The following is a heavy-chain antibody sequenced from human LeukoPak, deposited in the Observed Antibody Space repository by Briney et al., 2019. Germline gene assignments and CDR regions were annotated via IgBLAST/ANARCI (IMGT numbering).Heavy chain of an antibody. Sequence: SETLSLTCTVSGGSISSSSYYWVWIRQPPGKGLEWIGSIYYSGTTYYNPSLKSRVTISVDMSKNQFSLKLSSVTAADTAVYYCATTFGRTYYYDSSGIGNWGQGTLVTVSS. CDR2: IYYSGTT. D-gene: IGHD3-22*01. J-gene: IGHJ4*02. V-gene: IGHV4-39*07. CDR1: GGSISSSSYY. CDR3: ATTFGRTYYYDSSGIGN.